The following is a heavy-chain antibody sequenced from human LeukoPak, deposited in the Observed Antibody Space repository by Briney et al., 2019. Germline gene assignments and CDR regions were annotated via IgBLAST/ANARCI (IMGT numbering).Heavy chain of an antibody. Sequence: SETLSLTCAVYGGSFSGYYWSWIRQPPGKGLEWIGEINHSGSTNYNPSLKSRVTISVDTSKNQFSLKPSSVTAADTAVYYCARGGGYSSSKDAFDIWGQGTMVTVSS. D-gene: IGHD6-13*01. J-gene: IGHJ3*02. CDR2: INHSGST. V-gene: IGHV4-34*01. CDR1: GGSFSGYY. CDR3: ARGGGYSSSKDAFDI.